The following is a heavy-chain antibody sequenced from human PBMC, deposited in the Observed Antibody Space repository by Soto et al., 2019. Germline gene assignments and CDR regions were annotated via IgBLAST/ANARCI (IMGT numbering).Heavy chain of an antibody. CDR1: GFTFSSYW. J-gene: IGHJ6*03. Sequence: GGSLRLSCAASGFTFSSYWMSWVRQAPGKGLEWVANIKQDGSEKYYVDSVKGRFTISRDNAKNSLYLQMNSLRAEDTAVYYCARDPALHPSDIVVVPAAIGHADEPDYYYYMDVWGKGTTVTVSS. D-gene: IGHD2-2*01. CDR3: ARDPALHPSDIVVVPAAIGHADEPDYYYYMDV. CDR2: IKQDGSEK. V-gene: IGHV3-7*01.